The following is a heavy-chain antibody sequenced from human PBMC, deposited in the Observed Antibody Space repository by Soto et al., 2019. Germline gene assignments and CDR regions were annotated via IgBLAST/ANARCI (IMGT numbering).Heavy chain of an antibody. D-gene: IGHD2-21*02. CDR1: GGSFSGYY. CDR3: AREGNCGGDCYQPLFDY. J-gene: IGHJ4*02. Sequence: SETLSLTCAVYGGSFSGYYWSWIRQPPGKGLEWIGEINHSGSTNYNPSLKSRVTISVDTSKNQFSLKLSSVTAADTAVYYCAREGNCGGDCYQPLFDYWGQGTLVTVSS. CDR2: INHSGST. V-gene: IGHV4-34*01.